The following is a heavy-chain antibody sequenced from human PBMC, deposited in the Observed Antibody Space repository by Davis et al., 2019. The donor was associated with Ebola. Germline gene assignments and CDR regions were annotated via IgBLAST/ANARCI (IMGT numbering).Heavy chain of an antibody. Sequence: GESLKISCAASGFAFTRHSMNWVRQAPGKGLEWIAFISSGGDDRYYADSVKGRFTISRDNSKNSLYLQMNSLRAEDTAVYYCARGDFYHGVDVWGQGTTVTVSS. CDR3: ARGDFYHGVDV. D-gene: IGHD2-2*01. CDR2: ISSGGDDR. CDR1: GFAFTRHS. V-gene: IGHV3-21*04. J-gene: IGHJ6*02.